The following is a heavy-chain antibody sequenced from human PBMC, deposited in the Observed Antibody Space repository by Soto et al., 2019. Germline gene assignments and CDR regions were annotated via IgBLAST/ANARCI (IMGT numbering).Heavy chain of an antibody. CDR2: IYYSGST. CDR1: GGSVSSGSYY. Sequence: QVQLQESGPGLVKPSETLSLTCTVSGGSVSSGSYYWSWIRQPPGKGLEWIGYIYYSGSTNYNPSRKSRVTISVDTSKNQFSLKLSSVTAADTAVYYCARGEVVTPDYWGQGTLVTVSS. J-gene: IGHJ4*02. V-gene: IGHV4-61*01. CDR3: ARGEVVTPDY. D-gene: IGHD2-21*02.